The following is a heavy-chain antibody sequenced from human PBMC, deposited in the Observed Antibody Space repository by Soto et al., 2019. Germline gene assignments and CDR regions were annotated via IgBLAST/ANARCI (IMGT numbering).Heavy chain of an antibody. CDR2: ISYDGSNK. CDR3: ARDGCSSTSCPYYYYGMDV. D-gene: IGHD2-2*01. V-gene: IGHV3-30-3*01. J-gene: IGHJ6*02. Sequence: GWSLRLACASSGFTFISYAMHWVRQAPGKGLEWVAVISYDGSNKYYADSVKGRFTISRDNSKNTLYLQMNSLRAEDTAVYYCARDGCSSTSCPYYYYGMDVWGQGTTVTVSS. CDR1: GFTFISYA.